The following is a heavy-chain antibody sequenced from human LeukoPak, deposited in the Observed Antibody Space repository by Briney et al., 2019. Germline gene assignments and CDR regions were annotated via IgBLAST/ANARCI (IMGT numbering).Heavy chain of an antibody. CDR2: LYSGGNS. D-gene: IGHD4-11*01. CDR1: GFTVSSYY. CDR3: ARSYSNHLFGMDV. J-gene: IGHJ6*02. Sequence: TGGSLRLSCAASGFTVSSYYMTWVRQAPGKGLEWVSVLYSGGNSYYADSVKGRVAISRDNSKNTVFLQLNSVRAEDTAVYYCARSYSNHLFGMDVWGQGTTVTVSS. V-gene: IGHV3-66*01.